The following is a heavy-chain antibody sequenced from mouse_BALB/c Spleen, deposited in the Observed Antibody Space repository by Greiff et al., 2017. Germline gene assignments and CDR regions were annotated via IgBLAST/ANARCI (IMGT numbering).Heavy chain of an antibody. V-gene: IGHV1S29*02. Sequence: EVQLKQSGPELVKPGASVKISCKASGYTFTDYNMHWVKQSHGKSLEWIGYIYPYNGGTGYNQKFKSKATLTVDNSSSTAYMELRSLTSEDSAVYYCARSGDYVPYYAMDYWGQGTSVTVSS. CDR2: IYPYNGGT. J-gene: IGHJ4*01. CDR1: GYTFTDYN. CDR3: ARSGDYVPYYAMDY. D-gene: IGHD2-4*01.